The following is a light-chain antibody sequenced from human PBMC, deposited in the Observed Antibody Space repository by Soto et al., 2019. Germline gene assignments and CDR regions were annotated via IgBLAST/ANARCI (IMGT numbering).Light chain of an antibody. V-gene: IGLV2-23*01. J-gene: IGLJ7*01. CDR1: SSDVGSYNL. CDR3: CSYAGSSTL. CDR2: EGS. Sequence: QSALTQPASVSGSPGQSITISCTGTSSDVGSYNLVSWYQQHPGKAPKLMIYEGSKRPSGVSNRFSGSKSGNTASLTISGXXXXXXADYYCCSYAGSSTLFGGGTQLTVL.